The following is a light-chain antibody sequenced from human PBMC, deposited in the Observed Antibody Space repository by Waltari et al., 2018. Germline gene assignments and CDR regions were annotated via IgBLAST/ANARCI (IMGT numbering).Light chain of an antibody. CDR2: DES. V-gene: IGLV3-21*02. CDR1: NVGSET. Sequence: SYVLTQPPSVSVAPGQTASITCGGNNVGSETVHWYQREPGQAPVLVVYDESDRPSGSPERFSGSKSGSMATLTISRVEAGDEADYYCQVWDTTNDHVVFGGGTKLTVL. CDR3: QVWDTTNDHVV. J-gene: IGLJ2*01.